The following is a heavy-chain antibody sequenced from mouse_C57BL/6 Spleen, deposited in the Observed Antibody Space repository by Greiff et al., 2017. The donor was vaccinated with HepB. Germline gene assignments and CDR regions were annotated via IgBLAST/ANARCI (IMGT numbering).Heavy chain of an antibody. D-gene: IGHD2-4*01. J-gene: IGHJ4*01. Sequence: QVQLQESGPGLVAPSQSLSITCTVSGFSLTSYAISWVRQPPGKGLEWLGVIWTGGGTKYNSALKSRLSISKDNSKSQVFLKMNSLQTDDTARYYCARNHYDYLYYAMDYWGQGTSVTVSS. CDR2: IWTGGGT. CDR3: ARNHYDYLYYAMDY. CDR1: GFSLTSYA. V-gene: IGHV2-9-1*01.